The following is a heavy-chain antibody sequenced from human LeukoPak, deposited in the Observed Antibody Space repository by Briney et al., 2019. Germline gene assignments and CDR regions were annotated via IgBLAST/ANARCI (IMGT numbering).Heavy chain of an antibody. J-gene: IGHJ4*02. CDR3: ARGLSGYNWG. CDR2: IYYSGST. V-gene: IGHV4-39*07. Sequence: PSETLSLTCTVSGGSISSSSYYWGWIRQPPGKGLEWIGSIYYSGSTYYNPSLKSRVTISVDTSKNQFSLKLSSVTAADTAVYYCARGLSGYNWGWGQGTLVTVSS. D-gene: IGHD1-1*01. CDR1: GGSISSSSYY.